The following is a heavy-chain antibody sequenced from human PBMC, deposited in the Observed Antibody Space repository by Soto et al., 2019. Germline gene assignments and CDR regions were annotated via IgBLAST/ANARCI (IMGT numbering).Heavy chain of an antibody. CDR2: IYYSGSN. CDR1: GGSISSSSYC. CDR3: ATLGGQV. J-gene: IGHJ4*01. D-gene: IGHD3-16*01. V-gene: IGHV4-39*01. Sequence: QLQLQESGPGLVKPSVTLSLTCTVSGGSISSSSYCWGWIRQPRGKGLERFGRIYYSGSNYYDPSIKTRVTIAVDASKNQFSLKLSSVAVEYTAVYYCATLGGQVWGQGTLVTVSS.